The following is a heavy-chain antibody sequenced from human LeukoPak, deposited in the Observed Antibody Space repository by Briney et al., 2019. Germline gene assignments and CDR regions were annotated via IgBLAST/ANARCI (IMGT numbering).Heavy chain of an antibody. CDR1: GFTFSSYA. J-gene: IGHJ4*02. CDR3: AKDWNIAVAGFDY. D-gene: IGHD6-19*01. Sequence: GGSLRLSCAASGFTFSSYAMSWVRQAPGKGLEWVPAISGSGGSTYYADSVKGRFTISRDNSKNTLYLQMNSLRAEDTAVYYCAKDWNIAVAGFDYWGQGTLVTVSS. CDR2: ISGSGGST. V-gene: IGHV3-23*01.